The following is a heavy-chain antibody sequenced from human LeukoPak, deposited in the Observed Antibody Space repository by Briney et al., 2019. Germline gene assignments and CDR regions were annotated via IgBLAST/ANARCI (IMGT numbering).Heavy chain of an antibody. CDR3: ARDAVRHDYSDLDY. J-gene: IGHJ4*02. CDR1: GFTFSSYW. Sequence: GGSLRLSCAASGFTFSSYWMSWVRQAPGKGLEWVSAISGSGGSTYYADSVKGRFTISRDNSKNTLYLQMNSLRAEDTAVYYCARDAVRHDYSDLDYWGQGTLVTVSS. D-gene: IGHD4/OR15-4a*01. CDR2: ISGSGGST. V-gene: IGHV3-23*01.